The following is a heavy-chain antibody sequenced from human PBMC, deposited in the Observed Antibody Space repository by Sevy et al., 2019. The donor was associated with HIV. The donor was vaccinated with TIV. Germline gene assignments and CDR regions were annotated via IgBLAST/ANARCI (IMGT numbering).Heavy chain of an antibody. CDR3: ARDCSSTTCLWGLDV. CDR2: IRKEGSEK. J-gene: IGHJ6*02. Sequence: GGSLRLSCAASGFTFSNYWMTWVRQAPGKGLEWVANIRKEGSEKYYVDSVRGGFTISRDNAKNSLYLQMNSLRAEDTAVYFCARDCSSTTCLWGLDVWGQGTTVTVSS. D-gene: IGHD2-2*01. V-gene: IGHV3-7*03. CDR1: GFTFSNYW.